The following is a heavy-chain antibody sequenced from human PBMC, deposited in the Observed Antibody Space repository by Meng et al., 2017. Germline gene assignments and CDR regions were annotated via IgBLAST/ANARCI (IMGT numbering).Heavy chain of an antibody. Sequence: EVERVESGGGLVKPGGSLMFSCAASGFTFSSYSMNWVRQAPGKGLEWVSSISSSSSYIYYADSVKGRFAISRDNAKNSLYLQMNSLRAEDTAVYYCAISLVATRDIDYWGQGTLVTVSS. D-gene: IGHD5-12*01. J-gene: IGHJ4*02. CDR1: GFTFSSYS. V-gene: IGHV3-21*01. CDR2: ISSSSSYI. CDR3: AISLVATRDIDY.